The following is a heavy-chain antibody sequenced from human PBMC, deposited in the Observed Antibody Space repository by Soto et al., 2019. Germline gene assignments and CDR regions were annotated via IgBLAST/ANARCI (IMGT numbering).Heavy chain of an antibody. V-gene: IGHV1-8*01. CDR1: GHTLTNFD. J-gene: IGHJ4*02. CDR2: MNPNSGNT. Sequence: QVQLVQSGAEVKKPGASVEVSCKASGHTLTNFDINWVRQATGQGLEWMEWMNPNSGNTGYAQKFQGRVTMTRNTSINTAYMELSSLRSEDTAVYYCATTARLDNWGQGTLVTVSS. D-gene: IGHD6-6*01. CDR3: ATTARLDN.